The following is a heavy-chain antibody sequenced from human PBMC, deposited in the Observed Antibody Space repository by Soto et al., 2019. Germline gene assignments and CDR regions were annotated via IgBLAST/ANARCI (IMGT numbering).Heavy chain of an antibody. V-gene: IGHV4-59*08. CDR1: GGSISSYY. CDR3: ARLNTYYYGSGSYGHMDV. CDR2: IYYSGST. D-gene: IGHD3-10*01. J-gene: IGHJ6*03. Sequence: SETLSLTCTVSGGSISSYYWSWIRQPPGKGLEWIGYIYYSGSTNYNPSLKSRVTISVDTSKNQFSLKLSSVTAADTAVYYCARLNTYYYGSGSYGHMDVWGKGTTVTVSS.